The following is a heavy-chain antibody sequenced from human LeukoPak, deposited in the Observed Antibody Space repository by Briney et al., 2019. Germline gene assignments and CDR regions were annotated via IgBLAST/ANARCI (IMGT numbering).Heavy chain of an antibody. V-gene: IGHV2-5*01. CDR2: IYWNDDK. Sequence: SGPTLVNPTQTLTLTCTFSGFSLTGGGVGVGWIRQPPGKALEWPALIYWNDDKRYSPSLKNRLTITKDTSKNQVVLTMTNVDPVDKATYYCAHKWDYDDYFDIWGQGKLVTVSS. D-gene: IGHD1-26*01. CDR1: GFSLTGGGVG. J-gene: IGHJ4*02. CDR3: AHKWDYDDYFDI.